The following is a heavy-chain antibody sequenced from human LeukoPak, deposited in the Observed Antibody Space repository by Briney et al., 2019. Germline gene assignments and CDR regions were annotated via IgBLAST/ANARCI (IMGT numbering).Heavy chain of an antibody. CDR1: GDSVSSNSAT. Sequence: SQTLSLTCAISGDSVSSNSATWNWIRQSPLRGLEWLGRTYYRSKWYNDYAVSVKSRITINPDTSKNQFSLQLNSVTPEDTAVYYCARVGHPWGIEDAFDIWGQGTMVIVSS. J-gene: IGHJ3*02. CDR3: ARVGHPWGIEDAFDI. CDR2: TYYRSKWYN. V-gene: IGHV6-1*01. D-gene: IGHD3-16*01.